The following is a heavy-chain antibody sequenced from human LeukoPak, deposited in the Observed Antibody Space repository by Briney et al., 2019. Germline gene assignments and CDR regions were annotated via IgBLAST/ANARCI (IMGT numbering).Heavy chain of an antibody. CDR2: ISSSGSTI. J-gene: IGHJ4*02. V-gene: IGHV3-11*01. CDR3: ASRTYYDFWSGYYTDLSFDY. D-gene: IGHD3-3*01. CDR1: GFTFSDYY. Sequence: KPGGSLRLSCADSGFTFSDYYMRWIRQAPGKGLEWVSYISSSGSTIYYADSVKGRFTISRDNAKNSLYLQMNSLRAEDTAVYYCASRTYYDFWSGYYTDLSFDYWGQGTLVTVSS.